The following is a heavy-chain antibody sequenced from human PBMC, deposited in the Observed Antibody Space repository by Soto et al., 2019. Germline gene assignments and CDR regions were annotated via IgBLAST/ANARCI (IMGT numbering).Heavy chain of an antibody. CDR2: INPSGGST. CDR1: GYTFTSYY. J-gene: IGHJ4*02. Sequence: GASVKVSCKASGYTFTSYYMHWVRQAPGQGLEWMGIINPSGGSTSYAQKFQGRVTMTRDTSTSTVYMELSSLRSEDTAVYYCATSTRIRRYFDWLLHTDPFAYWGQGTLVTVSS. CDR3: ATSTRIRRYFDWLLHTDPFAY. D-gene: IGHD3-9*01. V-gene: IGHV1-46*03.